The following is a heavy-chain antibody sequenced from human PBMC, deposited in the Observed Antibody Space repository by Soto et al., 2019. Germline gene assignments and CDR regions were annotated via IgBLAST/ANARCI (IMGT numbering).Heavy chain of an antibody. Sequence: EVQLVESGGGLVKAGGSLRLFCTASGFTFRNYNMNWVRQAPGKGLEWVSSISTGGAYMFYADSVKGRFTISRDNAQKSLFLKIDRPSDEETAVYYCARDIASPGGDYFDSWGQGTLVTVSS. D-gene: IGHD2-21*01. CDR3: ARDIASPGGDYFDS. J-gene: IGHJ4*02. CDR1: GFTFRNYN. V-gene: IGHV3-21*01. CDR2: ISTGGAYM.